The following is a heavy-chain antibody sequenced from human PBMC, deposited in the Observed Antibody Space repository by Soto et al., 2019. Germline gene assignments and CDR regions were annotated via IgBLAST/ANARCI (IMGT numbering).Heavy chain of an antibody. CDR3: AKMEGMDPWAYSFDY. Sequence: EVQVLESGGGLVQPGGSLRLSCAATGFTFSDVAMSWVRQAPGKGLEWVSRIYGGGNGPHYADSVKGRVTISRDNSQNTLYLQMNSLRAEDTSVYYCAKMEGMDPWAYSFDYWGQGTLVTVSS. CDR2: IYGGGNGP. V-gene: IGHV3-23*01. J-gene: IGHJ4*02. D-gene: IGHD2-2*03. CDR1: GFTFSDVA.